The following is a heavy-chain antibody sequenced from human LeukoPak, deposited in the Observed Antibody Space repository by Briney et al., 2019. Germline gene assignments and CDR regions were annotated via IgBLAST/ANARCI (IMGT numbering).Heavy chain of an antibody. V-gene: IGHV4-4*07. D-gene: IGHD4-17*01. Sequence: SETLSLTCTVSSGSISSYYWSWIRQPAGKGLEWIGRIYTSGSTNYNPSLKSRATMSVDTSKNQFSLKLSSVTAADTAVYYCARDRGTVYYYYGMDVWGQGTTVTVSS. CDR1: SGSISSYY. J-gene: IGHJ6*02. CDR3: ARDRGTVYYYYGMDV. CDR2: IYTSGST.